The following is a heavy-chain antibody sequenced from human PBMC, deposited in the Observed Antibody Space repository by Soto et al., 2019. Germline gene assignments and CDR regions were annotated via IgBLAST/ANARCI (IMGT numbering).Heavy chain of an antibody. CDR2: IRASGGSK. J-gene: IGHJ4*02. V-gene: IGHV3-23*01. CDR1: GFTFSSYG. D-gene: IGHD4-4*01. Sequence: PGGSLRLSCAASGFTFSSYGMYWVRQAPGKGLEWVSTIRASGGSKYYADSVKGRFTISRDNSKNTLFLHMNSLRAEDTAVYYCAKGGYSSPFDYWGLGTLVTVSS. CDR3: AKGGYSSPFDY.